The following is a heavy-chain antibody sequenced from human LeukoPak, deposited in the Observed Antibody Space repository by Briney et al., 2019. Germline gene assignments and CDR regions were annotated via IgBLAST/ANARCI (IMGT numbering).Heavy chain of an antibody. J-gene: IGHJ4*02. CDR1: GFTFSSYG. CDR3: ANIPGGYSYGYRERRDTSGY. V-gene: IGHV3-30*18. Sequence: PGGSLRLSCAASGFTFSSYGMHWVRQAPGKGLEWVAVISYDGSNKYYADSVKGRFTISRDNSKNTLYLQMNSLRAEDTAVYYCANIPGGYSYGYRERRDTSGYWGQGTLVTVSS. D-gene: IGHD5-18*01. CDR2: ISYDGSNK.